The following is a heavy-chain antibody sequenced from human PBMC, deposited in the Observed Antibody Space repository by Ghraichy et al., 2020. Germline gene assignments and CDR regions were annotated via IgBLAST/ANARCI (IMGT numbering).Heavy chain of an antibody. D-gene: IGHD3-3*01. Sequence: GGSLRLSCAASGFTFNEFAMTWVRQAPGKGLEWVSGILGSGETTYYGESVKGRFTIYRDNSKNTVYLQMDSLRAEEPAVYYCAKERVRAYYYYGMDVWGQGTTVTVSS. CDR1: GFTFNEFA. CDR3: AKERVRAYYYYGMDV. V-gene: IGHV3-23*01. CDR2: ILGSGETT. J-gene: IGHJ6*02.